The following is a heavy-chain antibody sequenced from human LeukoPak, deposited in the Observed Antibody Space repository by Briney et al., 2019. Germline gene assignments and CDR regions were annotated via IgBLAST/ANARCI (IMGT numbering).Heavy chain of an antibody. CDR1: GGSFSGYY. J-gene: IGHJ6*02. V-gene: IGHV4-34*01. D-gene: IGHD6-13*01. Sequence: SETLSLTCAVYGGSFSGYYWSWIRQPPGKGLEWIGEINHSGSTNYNPSLKSRVTMSVDTSKNQFSLKLSSVTAVDTAVYYCAGTQYSSSWYGRGYYYYYYGMDVWGQGTTVTVSS. CDR3: AGTQYSSSWYGRGYYYYYYGMDV. CDR2: INHSGST.